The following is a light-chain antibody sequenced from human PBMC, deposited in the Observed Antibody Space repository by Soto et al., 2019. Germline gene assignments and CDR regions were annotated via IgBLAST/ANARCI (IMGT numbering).Light chain of an antibody. CDR3: QQYNKWPWT. CDR2: KAS. Sequence: DIQMTQSPCTLSASVGDRVTITCPASQSITSWLAWYQQKPGKAPKLLIYKASTLKSGVPSRFSGSGSGTDFTLTISSLQPDDFAVYYCQQYNKWPWTFGQGTKV. V-gene: IGKV1-5*03. J-gene: IGKJ1*01. CDR1: QSITSW.